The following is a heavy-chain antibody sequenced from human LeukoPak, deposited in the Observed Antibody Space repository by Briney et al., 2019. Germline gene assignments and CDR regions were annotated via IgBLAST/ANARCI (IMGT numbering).Heavy chain of an antibody. D-gene: IGHD3-22*01. Sequence: PWGSLRLSCAASGFTFSSYAMSWVRQAPGKGLEWVSTTTTAGGNTYYADSVRGRFAISRDNSKNMLYLQMNSLRAEDTAVYYCARDPRLIVVVFGLQGYFDYWGQGTLVTVSS. CDR3: ARDPRLIVVVFGLQGYFDY. CDR1: GFTFSSYA. J-gene: IGHJ4*02. CDR2: TTTAGGNT. V-gene: IGHV3-23*01.